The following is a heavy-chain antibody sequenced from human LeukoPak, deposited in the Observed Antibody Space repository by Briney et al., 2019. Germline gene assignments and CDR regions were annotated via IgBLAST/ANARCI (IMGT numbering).Heavy chain of an antibody. J-gene: IGHJ5*02. CDR2: IIPLFGTA. CDR3: ARDPVGYSYGLGFSWFDP. CDR1: GGTLSSYA. Sequence: GASVKVSCKASGGTLSSYAISWVRQAPGQGLEWMEGIIPLFGTANNAQKFQGRVTITADESTRTAYMELSSLRSEDTAVYCCARDPVGYSYGLGFSWFDPWGQGTLVTVSS. V-gene: IGHV1-69*13. D-gene: IGHD5-18*01.